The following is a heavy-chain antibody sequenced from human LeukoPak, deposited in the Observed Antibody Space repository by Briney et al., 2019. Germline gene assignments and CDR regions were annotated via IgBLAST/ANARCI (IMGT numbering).Heavy chain of an antibody. D-gene: IGHD3-10*01. J-gene: IGHJ4*02. CDR3: ARGVSDVGLDY. Sequence: GGSLRLSCAASGFTVSSNYMSWVRQAPGKGVEWVSVIYSGGSPYYADSVKGRFTISRDNSKNTLYLQMNSLRAEDTAVYYCARGVSDVGLDYWGQGTLVTVSS. V-gene: IGHV3-53*01. CDR1: GFTVSSNY. CDR2: IYSGGSP.